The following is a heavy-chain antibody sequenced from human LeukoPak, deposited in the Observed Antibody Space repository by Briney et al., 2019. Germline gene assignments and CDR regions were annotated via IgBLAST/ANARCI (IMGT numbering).Heavy chain of an antibody. CDR1: GGSISSYY. Sequence: SSETLSLTCTDSGGSISSYYWSWIRQPPGKGLEWIGYIYYSGSTNYNPSLKSRVTISVDTSKNQFSLKLSSVTAADTAVYYCARRRSSLSGYYYMDVWGKGTTVTVSS. CDR2: IYYSGST. J-gene: IGHJ6*03. CDR3: ARRRSSLSGYYYMDV. D-gene: IGHD6-6*01. V-gene: IGHV4-59*08.